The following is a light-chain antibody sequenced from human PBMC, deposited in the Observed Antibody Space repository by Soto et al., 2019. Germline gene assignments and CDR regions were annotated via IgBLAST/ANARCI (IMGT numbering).Light chain of an antibody. CDR2: DAS. Sequence: TQSPGTLSLSPGERATLSGRASRSISTYLAWYQVKPGQAPRLLIYDASSRATGVPDRFSGSGSGTDFTLTISSLQSEDFAVYYCQQYNNWPRTSGQGTKVDI. V-gene: IGKV3D-15*01. CDR3: QQYNNWPRT. CDR1: RSISTY. J-gene: IGKJ1*01.